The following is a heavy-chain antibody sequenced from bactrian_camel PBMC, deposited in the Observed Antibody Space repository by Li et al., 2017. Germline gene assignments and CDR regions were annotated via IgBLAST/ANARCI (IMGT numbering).Heavy chain of an antibody. D-gene: IGHD1*01. Sequence: HVQLVESGGGSVQAGGSLRLSCAARTGTFRSACMGWIRQVSGQEREGVASIDADGETSYVDSVKGRFTISLDNSKNTLYLQMNGLKPEDTGMYYCAAGRHRLGLCYLLPERFPDWGQGTQVTVS. CDR3: AAGRHRLGLCYLLPERFPD. CDR2: IDADGET. CDR1: TGTFRSAC. V-gene: IGHV3S9*01. J-gene: IGHJ4*01.